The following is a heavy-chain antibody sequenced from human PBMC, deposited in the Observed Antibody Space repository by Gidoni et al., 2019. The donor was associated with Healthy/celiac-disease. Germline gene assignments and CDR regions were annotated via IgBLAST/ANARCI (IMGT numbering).Heavy chain of an antibody. V-gene: IGHV3-30*18. Sequence: QVQLVESGGGVVQPGRSLRLACAASGFTFSSYGMHWVRQAPGKGLEWVAVISYDGSNKYYADSVKGRFTISRDNSKNTLYLQMNSLRAEDTAVYYCAKVGSSSWANYYYYYMDVWGKGTTVTVSS. D-gene: IGHD6-13*01. CDR3: AKVGSSSWANYYYYYMDV. J-gene: IGHJ6*03. CDR1: GFTFSSYG. CDR2: ISYDGSNK.